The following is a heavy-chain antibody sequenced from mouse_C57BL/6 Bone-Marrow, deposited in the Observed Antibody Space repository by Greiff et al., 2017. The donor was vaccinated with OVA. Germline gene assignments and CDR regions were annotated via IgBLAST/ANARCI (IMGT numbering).Heavy chain of an antibody. J-gene: IGHJ4*01. CDR3: ARWLLGNAMDY. CDR2: SRNKANDYTT. CDR1: GFTFSDFY. D-gene: IGHD2-3*01. V-gene: IGHV7-1*01. Sequence: EVKVVESGGGLVQSGRSLRLSCATSGFTFSDFYMAWVRQAPGKGLEWIAASRNKANDYTTEYSASVKGRFIVSRDTSQSILYLQMNALRAEDTAIYYCARWLLGNAMDYWGQGTSVTVSS.